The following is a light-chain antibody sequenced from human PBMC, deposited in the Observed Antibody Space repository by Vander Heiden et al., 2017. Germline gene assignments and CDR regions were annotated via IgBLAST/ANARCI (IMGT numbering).Light chain of an antibody. Sequence: QSALTQPPSVSGPPGQPITFPCTGTSSDVGGYDYVSWYQQHPGKAPKLIIYDVTSRPSGVSNRFSGSKSGNTASLTISGLQTGDEADYYCSSYTSSSSLGVFGTGTKVTVL. CDR1: SSDVGGYDY. CDR3: SSYTSSSSLGV. CDR2: DVT. V-gene: IGLV2-14*01. J-gene: IGLJ1*01.